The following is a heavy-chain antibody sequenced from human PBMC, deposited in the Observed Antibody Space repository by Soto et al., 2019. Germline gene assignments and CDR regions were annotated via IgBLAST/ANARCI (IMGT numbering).Heavy chain of an antibody. CDR2: IYPDDSDT. Sequence: EXLKIYCKTSGYXYSVYLIVWVRHMPGKGLELTGNIYPDDSDTSNNPSFEGLVTVSADKSTNTAYLQWSSMKASDTAIYYCVRQLGNSAMLIIDSWGQGTPATVSS. V-gene: IGHV5-51*01. D-gene: IGHD3-16*01. CDR3: VRQLGNSAMLIIDS. J-gene: IGHJ4*02. CDR1: GYXYSVYL.